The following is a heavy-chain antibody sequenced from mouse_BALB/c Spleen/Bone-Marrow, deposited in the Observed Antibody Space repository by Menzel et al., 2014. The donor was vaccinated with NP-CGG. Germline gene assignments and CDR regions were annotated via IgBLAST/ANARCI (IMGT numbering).Heavy chain of an antibody. J-gene: IGHJ4*01. CDR3: ARQLGLRVDY. CDR1: GFTFSSYS. Sequence: EVMLVESGGGLVQPGGSRKLSCAASGFTFSSYSMSWVRQTPEKRLEWVAYISNGGGSTYYPDTVKGRFTISRDNAKNTLYLQMSSLKSEDTAMYYCARQLGLRVDYWGQGSSVTVSS. CDR2: ISNGGGST. D-gene: IGHD3-1*01. V-gene: IGHV5-12-2*01.